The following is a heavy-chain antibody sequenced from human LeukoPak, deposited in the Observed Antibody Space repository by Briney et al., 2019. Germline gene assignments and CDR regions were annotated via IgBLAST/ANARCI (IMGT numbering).Heavy chain of an antibody. D-gene: IGHD1-14*01. CDR2: IYPADSDA. J-gene: IGHJ4*02. CDR3: ALRKPSGRPEYFDY. CDR1: GXTFTTXX. V-gene: IGHV5-51*01. Sequence: GXTFTTXXXGWVXXXXGKXXXXXXSIYPADSDARYRPSFEGQVTISVDTSISTAYLQWSSLKASDTAMYYCALRKPSGRPEYFDYWGQGTLVTVSS.